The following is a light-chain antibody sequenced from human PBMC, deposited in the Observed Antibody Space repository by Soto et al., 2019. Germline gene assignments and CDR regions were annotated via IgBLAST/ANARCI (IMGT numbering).Light chain of an antibody. V-gene: IGLV2-14*01. CDR3: SSYTSSSTPIVV. Sequence: QSALTQPASVSGSPGQSITISCTGTSSDVGGYNYVSWYQQHPDKAPKLMIYDVSNRPSGVSNRFSGSKSGNTASLTISGLQAEDEADYYCSSYTSSSTPIVVFGGGTKLTVL. CDR2: DVS. J-gene: IGLJ2*01. CDR1: SSDVGGYNY.